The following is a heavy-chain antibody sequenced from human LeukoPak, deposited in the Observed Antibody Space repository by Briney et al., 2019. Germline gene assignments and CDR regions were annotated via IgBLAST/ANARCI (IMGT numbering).Heavy chain of an antibody. V-gene: IGHV3-23*01. CDR1: GFTFTTYA. Sequence: PGGSLRLSCAASGFTFTTYAMSWVRRAPGKGLEWVSTISVGGGSTYYADSVKGRFIISSDNSKNTLYLQMNSLRAEDTAVYYCAKTPFYYFYYMDVWGKGTTVTVSS. J-gene: IGHJ6*03. CDR3: AKTPFYYFYYMDV. CDR2: ISVGGGST.